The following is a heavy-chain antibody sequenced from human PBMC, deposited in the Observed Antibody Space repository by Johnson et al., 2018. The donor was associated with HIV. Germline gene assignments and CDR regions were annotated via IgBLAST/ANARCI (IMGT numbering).Heavy chain of an antibody. Sequence: VQLVESGGGLVQPGRSLRLSCAASGFTFDDYAMHWVRQAPGKGLEWVSGISWNSGSIGYVDSVKGRFTISRDNAKNSLYLQMNSLRAEDTALYYCAKDEAAAAYAFDIWGQGTMVTVSS. J-gene: IGHJ3*02. CDR1: GFTFDDYA. V-gene: IGHV3-9*01. D-gene: IGHD6-13*01. CDR2: ISWNSGSI. CDR3: AKDEAAAAYAFDI.